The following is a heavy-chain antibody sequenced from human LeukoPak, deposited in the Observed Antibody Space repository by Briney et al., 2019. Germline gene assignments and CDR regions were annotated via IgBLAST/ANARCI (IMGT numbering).Heavy chain of an antibody. D-gene: IGHD1-1*01. CDR3: ARLNSPFDP. CDR2: IYYSGST. Sequence: SETLSLTCTVSGGSISSSSYYWGWIRQPPGKGLEWIGSIYYSGSTYYNPSLKSRVTISVDTSKNQFSLKLSSVIAADTAVYYCARLNSPFDPWGQGTLVTVSS. V-gene: IGHV4-39*07. J-gene: IGHJ5*02. CDR1: GGSISSSSYY.